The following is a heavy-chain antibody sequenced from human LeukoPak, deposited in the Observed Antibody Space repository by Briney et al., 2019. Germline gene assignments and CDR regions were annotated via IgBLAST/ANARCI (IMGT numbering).Heavy chain of an antibody. J-gene: IGHJ4*02. Sequence: GGSLRLSCAASGFTFSRSAVTWVRQGPGRGLEFVASIIYSGGATYYADSVKGRFTISRDNSKKTLYVQMNSLSAEDTALYYCAKDGLYYDGSEHVYYFDSWGQGTLVTVSS. V-gene: IGHV3-23*01. CDR3: AKDGLYYDGSEHVYYFDS. D-gene: IGHD3-22*01. CDR2: IIYSGGAT. CDR1: GFTFSRSA.